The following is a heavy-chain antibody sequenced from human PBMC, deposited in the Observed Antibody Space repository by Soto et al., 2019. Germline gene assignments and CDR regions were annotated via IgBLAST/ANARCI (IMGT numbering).Heavy chain of an antibody. CDR2: IDPSDSYT. CDR3: ARLLHYDSSGYYPPSGAFDI. V-gene: IGHV5-10-1*01. J-gene: IGHJ3*02. D-gene: IGHD3-22*01. CDR1: GYRFASYW. Sequence: GESQKVSCKGSGYRFASYWISWVRQMPGKGLEWMGRIDPSDSYTNYSPSFQGHVTISADKSISTAYLQWSSPKASDTAMYYCARLLHYDSSGYYPPSGAFDIWGQGTMVTVSS.